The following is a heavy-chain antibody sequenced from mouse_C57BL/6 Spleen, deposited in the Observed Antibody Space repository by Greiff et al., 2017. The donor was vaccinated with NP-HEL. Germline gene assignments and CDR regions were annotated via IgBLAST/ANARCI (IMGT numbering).Heavy chain of an antibody. CDR3: VVVENLYYFDY. J-gene: IGHJ2*01. V-gene: IGHV1-66*01. CDR2: IYPGSGNT. D-gene: IGHD1-1*01. CDR1: GYSFTSYY. Sequence: QVQLQQSGPELVKPGASVKISCKASGYSFTSYYIHWVKQRPGQGLEWIGWIYPGSGNTKYNEKFKGKATLTADTSSSTAYMQLSSLTSEDSAVYYCVVVENLYYFDYWGQGTTLTVSS.